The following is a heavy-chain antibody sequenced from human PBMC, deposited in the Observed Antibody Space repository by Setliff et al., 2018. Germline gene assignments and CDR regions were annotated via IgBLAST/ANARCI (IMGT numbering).Heavy chain of an antibody. CDR1: GDSISSRRSY. V-gene: IGHV4-61*09. CDR3: ARMSGFQYMDV. J-gene: IGHJ6*03. CDR2: IYTSWST. D-gene: IGHD3-3*01. Sequence: SETLSLTCTVSGDSISSRRSYWGWFRQPAGKGLEWIGQIYTSWSTNYNPSLKSRVTISLDTSKNRFSLSLSSVTAADTAVYYCARMSGFQYMDVWGKGTTVTVSS.